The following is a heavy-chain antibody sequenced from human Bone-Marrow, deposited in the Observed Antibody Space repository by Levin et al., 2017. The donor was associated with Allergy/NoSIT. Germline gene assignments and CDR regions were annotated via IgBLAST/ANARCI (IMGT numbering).Heavy chain of an antibody. Sequence: KISCQASGGTFSSYTISWVRQAPGQGLEWMGRIIPILGIANYAQKFQGRVTITADKSTSTAYLELSSLRSEDTAVYYCAREPYYDGSGSYETYFDYWGQGTLVTVSS. V-gene: IGHV1-69*02. CDR3: AREPYYDGSGSYETYFDY. CDR2: IIPILGIA. J-gene: IGHJ4*02. CDR1: GGTFSSYT. D-gene: IGHD3-10*01.